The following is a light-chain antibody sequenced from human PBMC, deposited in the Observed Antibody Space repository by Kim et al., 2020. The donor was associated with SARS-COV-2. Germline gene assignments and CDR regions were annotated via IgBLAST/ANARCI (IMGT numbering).Light chain of an antibody. J-gene: IGLJ2*01. CDR3: NSRDSNDNVV. CDR1: SLRRYY. Sequence: VALGPKVRITCQGDSLRRYYTNWYQQKPGQAPIVVIYGKNNRPSGIPDRFSGSSSGNTASLTITGTQAGDEADYYCNSRDSNDNVVFGGGTQLTVL. V-gene: IGLV3-19*01. CDR2: GKN.